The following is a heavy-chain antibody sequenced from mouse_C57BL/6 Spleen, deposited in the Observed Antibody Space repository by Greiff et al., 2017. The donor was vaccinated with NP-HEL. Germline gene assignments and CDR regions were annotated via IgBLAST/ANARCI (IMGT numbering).Heavy chain of an antibody. J-gene: IGHJ2*01. Sequence: DVQLQESGPGMVKPSQSLSLTCTVTGYSITSGYDWHWIRHFPGNKLEWMGYIRYSGSTNYNPSLKSRISITHDTSKNHFFLTLNSVTTEDTATYYCARADYGNGFDYWGQGTTLTVSS. V-gene: IGHV3-1*01. CDR2: IRYSGST. CDR1: GYSITSGYD. D-gene: IGHD2-1*01. CDR3: ARADYGNGFDY.